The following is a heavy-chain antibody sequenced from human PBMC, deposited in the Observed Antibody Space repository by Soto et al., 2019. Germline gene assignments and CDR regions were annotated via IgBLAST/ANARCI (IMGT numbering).Heavy chain of an antibody. D-gene: IGHD4-4*01. CDR2: ISGSGGST. Sequence: EVQLLESGGGLVQPGGSLRLSCAASGFTFSSYAMSWVRQAPGKGLEWVSAISGSGGSTYYADSVKGRFTISRDNSKNTLYLQTNSLRAEDTAVYYCAKANSNYGGSDYWGQGTLVTVSS. J-gene: IGHJ4*02. V-gene: IGHV3-23*01. CDR1: GFTFSSYA. CDR3: AKANSNYGGSDY.